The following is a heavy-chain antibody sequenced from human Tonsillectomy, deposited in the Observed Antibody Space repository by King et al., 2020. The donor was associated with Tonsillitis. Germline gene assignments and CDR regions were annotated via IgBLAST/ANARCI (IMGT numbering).Heavy chain of an antibody. Sequence: QLQESGPGLVKPSETLSLTCTVSGGSISSSSYYWGWIRQPPGKGLEWIGSIYYSGSTYYNPSLKSRVTISVDTSKNQFSLKLSSVTAADTAVYYCARLNGDYYDSSGYYSYWYSDLWGRGTLVTVSS. CDR2: IYYSGST. CDR3: ARLNGDYYDSSGYYSYWYSDL. CDR1: GGSISSSSYY. V-gene: IGHV4-39*01. D-gene: IGHD3-22*01. J-gene: IGHJ2*01.